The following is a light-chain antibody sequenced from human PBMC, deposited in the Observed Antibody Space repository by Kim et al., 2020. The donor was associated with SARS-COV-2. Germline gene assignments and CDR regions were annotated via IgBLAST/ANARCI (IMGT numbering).Light chain of an antibody. V-gene: IGLV1-47*01. CDR3: SSWDDTLSGPV. J-gene: IGLJ3*02. CDR2: WNN. Sequence: GQRVLISGSGTSSNFGNNYVYWYQHFPGTAPKLLMYWNNKRPSGVPARFSGSKSGTSASLAISGLRPEDEADYYCSSWDDTLSGPVFGGGTQLTVL. CDR1: SSNFGNNY.